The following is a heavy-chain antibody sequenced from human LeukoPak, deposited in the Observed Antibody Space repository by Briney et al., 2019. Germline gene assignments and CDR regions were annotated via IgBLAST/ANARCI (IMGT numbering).Heavy chain of an antibody. Sequence: SETLSLTCTVSGGSISSYYWSWIRQPPGKGLEWIGYIYYSGSTNYNPSLKSRVTISVDTSKDQFSLKLSSVTAADTAVYYCARHVREYSSFAYWGQGTLVTVSS. CDR1: GGSISSYY. D-gene: IGHD6-6*01. CDR3: ARHVREYSSFAY. V-gene: IGHV4-59*08. J-gene: IGHJ4*02. CDR2: IYYSGST.